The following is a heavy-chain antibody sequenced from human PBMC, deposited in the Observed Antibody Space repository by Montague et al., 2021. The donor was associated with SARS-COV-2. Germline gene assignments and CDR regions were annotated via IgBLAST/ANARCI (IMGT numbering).Heavy chain of an antibody. V-gene: IGHV3-7*01. D-gene: IGHD1/OR15-1a*01. CDR2: INKAGSEK. CDR3: AKGGPLIWNKPDY. J-gene: IGHJ4*02. CDR1: GFRFGNYW. Sequence: SLRLSCAASGFRFGNYWMNWFRQAPGQGLEWMANINKAGSEKYYVGSVRGRFTISRDNARNSLFLQMDSLRADDTAAYYCAKGGPLIWNKPDYWGQGTLV.